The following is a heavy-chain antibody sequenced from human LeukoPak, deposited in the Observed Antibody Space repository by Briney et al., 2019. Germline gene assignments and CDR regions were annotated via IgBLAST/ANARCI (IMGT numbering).Heavy chain of an antibody. Sequence: GGSLRLSCAASGFTFNTYSMSWVRQAPGKGLEWVSTIDVTTGISYYADSVKGRFTISRDNSKNTLYFQMNSLRAEDTAVYYCAREAGNSGLIDYWGQGTLVTVSS. CDR3: AREAGNSGLIDY. CDR2: IDVTTGIS. J-gene: IGHJ4*02. D-gene: IGHD4-23*01. CDR1: GFTFNTYS. V-gene: IGHV3-23*01.